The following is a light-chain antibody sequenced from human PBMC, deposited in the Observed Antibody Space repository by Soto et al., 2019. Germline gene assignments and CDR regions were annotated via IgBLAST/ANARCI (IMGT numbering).Light chain of an antibody. J-gene: IGKJ3*01. Sequence: EIVMTQSPATLSVSPGERATLSCRASQSVSSNLAWYQQKPGQAPRLLIYGASTRATGIPARFSGSWSGTEFTLTISSLQSEDFAVYYCQQYNNLPPVTFGPGTKVDIK. V-gene: IGKV3-15*01. CDR3: QQYNNLPPVT. CDR1: QSVSSN. CDR2: GAS.